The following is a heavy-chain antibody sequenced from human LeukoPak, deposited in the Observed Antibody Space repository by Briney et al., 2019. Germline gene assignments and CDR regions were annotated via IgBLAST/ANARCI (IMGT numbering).Heavy chain of an antibody. CDR2: INSDGSSL. Sequence: TGGSLRLSCAASGFTFSSYWMHWVRQAPGKGLVWVSRINSDGSSLSYADSVKGRFTISRDNAKNTLYLQMNSLRADDTAVYYCTPGSGSYFGWFDPWGLGTLVTVSS. V-gene: IGHV3-74*01. CDR1: GFTFSSYW. J-gene: IGHJ5*02. D-gene: IGHD3-10*01. CDR3: TPGSGSYFGWFDP.